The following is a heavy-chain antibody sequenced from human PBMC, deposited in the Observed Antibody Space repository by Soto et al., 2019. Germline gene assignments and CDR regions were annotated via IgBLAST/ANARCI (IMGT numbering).Heavy chain of an antibody. V-gene: IGHV4-59*01. CDR3: ARADPRYYDSSGYTNWFDP. D-gene: IGHD3-22*01. CDR1: GGSISSYY. CDR2: IYYSGST. J-gene: IGHJ5*02. Sequence: SETLSLTCTVSGGSISSYYWSWIRQPPGKGLEWIGYIYYSGSTNYNPSLKSRVTISVDTSKNQFSLKLSSVTAADTDVYYCARADPRYYDSSGYTNWFDPWGQGTLVTVSS.